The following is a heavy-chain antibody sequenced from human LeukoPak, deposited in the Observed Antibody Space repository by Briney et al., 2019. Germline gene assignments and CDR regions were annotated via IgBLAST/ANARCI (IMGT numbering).Heavy chain of an antibody. Sequence: GGSLRLSCVASGFTFSSYSMNWVRQAPGRGLEWIAYISSSSSAIYYADSVKGRFTISRDNAKTSLYLQMNSLRHEDTALYYCARDYGNFDRFDYWGQGTLVTVSS. D-gene: IGHD4-11*01. CDR1: GFTFSSYS. J-gene: IGHJ4*02. CDR2: ISSSSSAI. V-gene: IGHV3-48*02. CDR3: ARDYGNFDRFDY.